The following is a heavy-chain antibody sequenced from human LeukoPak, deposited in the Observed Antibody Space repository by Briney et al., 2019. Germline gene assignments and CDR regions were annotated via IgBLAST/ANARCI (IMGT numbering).Heavy chain of an antibody. Sequence: NPSETLSLTCTVSGGSISSYYWSWIRQPPGKGLEWIGYIYYSGSTNYNPSLKSRVTISVDTSKNQFSLKLSSVTAADTAVYYCARVGGYYDSSGYYYYFDYWGQGTLVTVSS. V-gene: IGHV4-59*01. J-gene: IGHJ4*02. D-gene: IGHD3-22*01. CDR1: GGSISSYY. CDR2: IYYSGST. CDR3: ARVGGYYDSSGYYYYFDY.